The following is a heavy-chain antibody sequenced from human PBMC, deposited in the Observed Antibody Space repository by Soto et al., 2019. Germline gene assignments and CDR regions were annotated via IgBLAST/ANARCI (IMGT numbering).Heavy chain of an antibody. CDR3: ARGVGSGSYYNQYNWFDP. CDR1: GYTFTNYG. V-gene: IGHV1-18*01. Sequence: QVQLVQSGAEVKKPGASVKVSCKASGYTFTNYGISWVRQAPGQGLEWMGWISAYNGNTKYAQKLQGRVTMTADTSTSTAYMELRSLRSDDTAVYYCARGVGSGSYYNQYNWFDPWGQGTLVTVSS. D-gene: IGHD3-10*01. CDR2: ISAYNGNT. J-gene: IGHJ5*02.